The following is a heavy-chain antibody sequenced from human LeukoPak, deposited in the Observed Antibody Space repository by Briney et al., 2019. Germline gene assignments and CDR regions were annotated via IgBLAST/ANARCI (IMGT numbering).Heavy chain of an antibody. CDR2: INPSGGST. D-gene: IGHD5-18*01. CDR1: GYTFTSYY. CDR3: ARALGSRGYSYGFDY. V-gene: IGHV1-46*01. J-gene: IGHJ4*02. Sequence: ASVKVSCKASGYTFTSYYMHWVRQAPGQGLEWMGIINPSGGSTSYAQKFQGRVTMTRDTSTSTVYMELSSLRSEDTAVYYCARALGSRGYSYGFDYWGQGTLVTVSS.